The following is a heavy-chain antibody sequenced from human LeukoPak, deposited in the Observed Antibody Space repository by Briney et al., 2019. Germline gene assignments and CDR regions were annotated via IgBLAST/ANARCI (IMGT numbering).Heavy chain of an antibody. D-gene: IGHD5-12*01. V-gene: IGHV1-69*04. J-gene: IGHJ5*02. CDR2: VVPVLGLI. CDR3: ALSGHDYDWFGP. Sequence: SVKVSCQASGGSFNIDHAFIWGRQARGQGLQWMGRVVPVLGLINYAQKFQGRVTISADKSTTTVYMQLNRLTSEDTAVYYCALSGHDYDWFGPWGQGTLITVSS. CDR1: GGSFNIDHA.